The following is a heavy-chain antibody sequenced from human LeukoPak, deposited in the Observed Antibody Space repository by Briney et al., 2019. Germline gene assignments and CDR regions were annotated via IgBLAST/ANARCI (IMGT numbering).Heavy chain of an antibody. V-gene: IGHV4-30-2*01. CDR1: GGSISSGGYS. CDR2: IYHSGST. D-gene: IGHD3-3*01. J-gene: IGHJ3*02. Sequence: SETLSLTCTVSGGSISSGGYSWSWIRQPPGKGLEWIGYIYHSGSTYYNPSLKSRVTISVDRSKNQFSLKLSSVNAADTAVYYCARIITIFGVVAPDAFDIWGQGTMVTVSS. CDR3: ARIITIFGVVAPDAFDI.